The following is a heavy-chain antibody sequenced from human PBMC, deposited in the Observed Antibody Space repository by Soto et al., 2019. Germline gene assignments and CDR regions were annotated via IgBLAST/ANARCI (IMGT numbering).Heavy chain of an antibody. CDR1: GGTFSNYV. CDR3: AKDAYCTNGVCQIPSAFDI. V-gene: IGHV1-69*06. D-gene: IGHD2-8*01. Sequence: SVKVSCKASGGTFSNYVVNWVRQAPGQGLEWMGRIIPISGAANYAQKFQGRVTITADKSTSTSYMELSSLRSEDTAVYYCAKDAYCTNGVCQIPSAFDIWGQGTMVTVSS. J-gene: IGHJ3*02. CDR2: IIPISGAA.